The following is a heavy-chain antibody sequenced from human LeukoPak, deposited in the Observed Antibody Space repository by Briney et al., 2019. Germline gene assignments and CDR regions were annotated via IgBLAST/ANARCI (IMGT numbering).Heavy chain of an antibody. CDR1: GDSVSTNSAT. J-gene: IGHJ5*01. Sequence: KFSQTLSLTCAISGDSVSTNSATWTWLRQSPSRGLEWLGRTYYRSKWYNDYAVSMKSRITINPDTSKNLFSLQLNSVTPEDTAVYYCARLVGASWFDSWGQGTLVTVSS. CDR3: ARLVGASWFDS. V-gene: IGHV6-1*01. D-gene: IGHD1-26*01. CDR2: TYYRSKWYN.